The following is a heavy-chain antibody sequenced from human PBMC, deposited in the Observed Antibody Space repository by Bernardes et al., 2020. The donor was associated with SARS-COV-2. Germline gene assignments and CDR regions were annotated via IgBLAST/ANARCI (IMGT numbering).Heavy chain of an antibody. CDR3: AKGTSDYYYDS. V-gene: IGHV3-23*01. CDR2: ISTSAIST. J-gene: IGHJ5*01. D-gene: IGHD3-22*01. CDR1: GFTFSSYA. Sequence: GGSLRLSCAASGFTFSSYAMSWVRQAPGKGLEWVSAISTSAISTYYTDSVKGRFTISRDDSKNTLFLQMDSLRAEDTAVYYCAKGTSDYYYDSWGQGTLVTVSS.